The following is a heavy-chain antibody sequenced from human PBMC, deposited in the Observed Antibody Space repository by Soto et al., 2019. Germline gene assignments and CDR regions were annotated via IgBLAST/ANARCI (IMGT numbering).Heavy chain of an antibody. V-gene: IGHV4-59*01. D-gene: IGHD2-15*01. CDR3: ASGHRLGYCSGGSCYGGYPNLFDY. Sequence: SETLSLTCTVSGGSISSYYWSWIRQPPGKGLEWIGYIYYSGSTNYNPSLKSRVTISVDTSKNQFSLKLSSVTAADTAVYYCASGHRLGYCSGGSCYGGYPNLFDYWGQGTLVTVSS. J-gene: IGHJ4*02. CDR2: IYYSGST. CDR1: GGSISSYY.